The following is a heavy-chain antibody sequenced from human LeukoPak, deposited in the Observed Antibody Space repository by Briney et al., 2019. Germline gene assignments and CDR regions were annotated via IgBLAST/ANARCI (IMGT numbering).Heavy chain of an antibody. CDR3: ARLVDYYGSGNYDYYYGMDV. CDR1: GGSISRRSYY. Sequence: SETLSLTCTVSGGSISRRSYYWGWIRQPPGKGLEWIGSIYYSGSTYYNPSLKSRVTISVDTSKNQFSLKLSSVTAADTAVYYCARLVDYYGSGNYDYYYGMDVWGQGTTVTVSS. CDR2: IYYSGST. J-gene: IGHJ6*02. V-gene: IGHV4-39*01. D-gene: IGHD3-10*01.